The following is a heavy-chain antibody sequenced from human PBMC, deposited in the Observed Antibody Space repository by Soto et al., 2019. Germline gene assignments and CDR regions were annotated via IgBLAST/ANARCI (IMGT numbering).Heavy chain of an antibody. V-gene: IGHV1-18*01. CDR1: GYTFTRYG. Sequence: ASVKVSCKTSGYTFTRYGVSWVRQAPGQGLEWMGWISGYNGNTKEAHKFEGRVFLTTDTAANTAHMELRSLTSNDTAVYYCARGSAYSTPWSFDSWGQGTLVTVSS. D-gene: IGHD2-8*01. CDR2: ISGYNGNT. CDR3: ARGSAYSTPWSFDS. J-gene: IGHJ4*02.